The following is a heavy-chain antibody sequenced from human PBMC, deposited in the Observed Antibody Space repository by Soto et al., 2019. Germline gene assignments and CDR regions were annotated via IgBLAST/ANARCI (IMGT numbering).Heavy chain of an antibody. D-gene: IGHD5-12*01. CDR3: AKTGGYSGYDAMDAFDI. Sequence: GGSLRLSCAASGFTFSSYGMHWVRQAPGKGLEWVAVISYDGSNKYYADSVKGRFTISRDNSKNTLYLQMNSLRAEDTAVYYCAKTGGYSGYDAMDAFDIWGQGTMVTVSS. J-gene: IGHJ3*02. V-gene: IGHV3-30*18. CDR1: GFTFSSYG. CDR2: ISYDGSNK.